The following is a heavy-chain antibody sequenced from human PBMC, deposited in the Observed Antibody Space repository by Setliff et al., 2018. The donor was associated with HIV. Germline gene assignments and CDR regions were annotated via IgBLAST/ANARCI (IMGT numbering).Heavy chain of an antibody. D-gene: IGHD3-9*01. CDR1: GVTFFSTYS. J-gene: IGHJ4*02. CDR3: ATNFLYDILTGYFPYQFDQ. V-gene: IGHV3-48*01. Sequence: PGGSLRLSCAGSGVTFFSTYSMNWVRQAPGKGLECVAYIISGSSTVYYADSVKGRFTVSRDNAKNSLYLQMNSLRAEDTALYYCATNFLYDILTGYFPYQFDQWGQGTLVTVSS. CDR2: IISGSSTV.